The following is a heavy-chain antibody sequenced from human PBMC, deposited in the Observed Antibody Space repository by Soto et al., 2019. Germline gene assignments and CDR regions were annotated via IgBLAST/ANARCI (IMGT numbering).Heavy chain of an antibody. CDR3: ARHRSGSSSRVNWFDP. J-gene: IGHJ5*02. CDR2: IYYSGST. V-gene: IGHV4-59*08. D-gene: IGHD6-6*01. Sequence: SETLSLTCTVSGGSISSYYWSWIRQPPGKGLEWIGYIYYSGSTNYNPSLKSRVTISVDTSKNQFSLKLSSVTAADTAVYYCARHRSGSSSRVNWFDPWGQGTLVTVSS. CDR1: GGSISSYY.